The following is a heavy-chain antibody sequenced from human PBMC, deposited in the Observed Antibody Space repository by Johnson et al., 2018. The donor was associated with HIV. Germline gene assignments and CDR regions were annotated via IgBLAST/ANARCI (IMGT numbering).Heavy chain of an antibody. J-gene: IGHJ3*02. CDR3: AREVEITMVQGVIIGDAFDI. CDR1: GFIFSNYW. D-gene: IGHD3-10*01. CDR2: IKQDGNDK. Sequence: VQLVESGGGVVQPGGSLTLSCAASGFIFSNYWMSWVRQAPGKGLEWVANIKQDGNDKYYVDSVKGRFTISRDNAKNSLYLQMNSLRAEDTALYYCAREVEITMVQGVIIGDAFDIWGQGTMVTVSS. V-gene: IGHV3-7*03.